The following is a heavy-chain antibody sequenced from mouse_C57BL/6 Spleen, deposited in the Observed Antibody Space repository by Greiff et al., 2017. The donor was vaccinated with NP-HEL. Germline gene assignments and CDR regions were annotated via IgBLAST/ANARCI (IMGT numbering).Heavy chain of an antibody. CDR1: GFNIKDYY. D-gene: IGHD1-1*01. J-gene: IGHJ1*03. CDR2: IDPEDGDT. Sequence: EVQLQQSGAELVRPGASVKLSCTASGFNIKDYYMHWVKQRPEQGLERIGRIDPEDGDTEYAPKFQGKATMTADTSSNTAYLPLSSLTSEDTAVYYYTTSCYYGSSYDWYFDVWGTGTTVTVSS. V-gene: IGHV14-1*01. CDR3: TTSCYYGSSYDWYFDV.